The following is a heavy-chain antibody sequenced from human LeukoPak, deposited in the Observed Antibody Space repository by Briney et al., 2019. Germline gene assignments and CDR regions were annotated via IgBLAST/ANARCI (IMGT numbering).Heavy chain of an antibody. Sequence: PGGSLRLSCAASGFTFSSYWMSWVRQAPGKGLEWVANIKQDGSEKYHVDSVKGRFTISRDNAKNSLYLQMNSLRGEDTAVYYCAREGYSYGYFFFPPHFDYWGQGTLVTVSS. V-gene: IGHV3-7*01. CDR1: GFTFSSYW. CDR3: AREGYSYGYFFFPPHFDY. D-gene: IGHD5-18*01. CDR2: IKQDGSEK. J-gene: IGHJ4*02.